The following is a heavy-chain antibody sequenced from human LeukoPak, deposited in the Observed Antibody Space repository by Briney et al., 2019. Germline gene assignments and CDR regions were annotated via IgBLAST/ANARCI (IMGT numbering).Heavy chain of an antibody. CDR3: AKSRREYQLLLHYYYMDV. J-gene: IGHJ6*03. CDR1: GFTFSSYG. D-gene: IGHD2-2*01. V-gene: IGHV3-30*02. CDR2: IRYDGSNK. Sequence: PGGSLRLSCAASGFTFSSYGMHWVRQAPGKELEWVAYIRYDGSNKYYADSVKGRFTISRDNSKNTLYLQMNSLRAEDTAVYYCAKSRREYQLLLHYYYMDVWGKGTTVTVSS.